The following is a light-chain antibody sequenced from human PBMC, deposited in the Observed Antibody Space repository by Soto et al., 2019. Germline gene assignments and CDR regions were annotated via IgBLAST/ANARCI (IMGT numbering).Light chain of an antibody. CDR3: QQYGSSGT. V-gene: IGKV3-15*01. Sequence: EIVMTQSPATLSVSPGERATLSCRASRSVINNLAWYQQKPGQAPRLPIYGASTRATGIPARLSGSGSGTDFTLTISRMEPEDFAVYYCQQYGSSGTFGQGTKVDIK. J-gene: IGKJ1*01. CDR1: RSVINN. CDR2: GAS.